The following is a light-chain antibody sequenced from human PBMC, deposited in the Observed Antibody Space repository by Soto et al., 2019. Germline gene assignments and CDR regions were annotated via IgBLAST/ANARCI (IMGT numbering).Light chain of an antibody. V-gene: IGKV3-15*01. CDR1: QSVNSN. CDR3: QQYNDWPRT. Sequence: EIVMTQSPATLSVSPGERVTLSCRASQSVNSNLAWYQQKPGQAPRLLIYRASTRATGFPARFSGSGSGTDFTLTISGLQSEDFAVYSCQQYNDWPRTFGQGTKVDIK. J-gene: IGKJ1*01. CDR2: RAS.